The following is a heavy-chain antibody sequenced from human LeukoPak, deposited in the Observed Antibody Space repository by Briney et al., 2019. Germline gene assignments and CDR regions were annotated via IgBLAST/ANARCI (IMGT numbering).Heavy chain of an antibody. Sequence: PSETLSLTCAVYGGSFSGHYWSWIRQPPGKGLEWIGEINHSGSTNYNPSLKSRVTISVDTSKNQFSLKLSSVTAADTAVYYCARSVVPAATDYWGQGTLVTVSS. CDR1: GGSFSGHY. D-gene: IGHD2-2*01. V-gene: IGHV4-34*01. CDR3: ARSVVPAATDY. CDR2: INHSGST. J-gene: IGHJ4*02.